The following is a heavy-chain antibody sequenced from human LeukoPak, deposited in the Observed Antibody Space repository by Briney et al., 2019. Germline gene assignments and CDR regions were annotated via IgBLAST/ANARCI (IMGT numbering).Heavy chain of an antibody. CDR3: ARSYGDIFGY. V-gene: IGHV3-21*01. J-gene: IGHJ4*02. Sequence: PGGSLRLSCAAPGFTFITYWMYWVRQAPGKGLEWVSSISSSSGYIYYADSVKGRFTISRDNAKNSLYLQMNSLRAEDTAVYYCARSYGDIFGYWGQGTLVTVSS. CDR1: GFTFITYW. CDR2: ISSSSGYI. D-gene: IGHD4-17*01.